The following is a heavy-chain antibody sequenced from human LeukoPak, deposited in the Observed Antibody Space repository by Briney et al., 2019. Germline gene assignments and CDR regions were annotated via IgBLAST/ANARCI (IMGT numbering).Heavy chain of an antibody. CDR3: ARERSTTPYYYVSSGYYPYYFDY. CDR1: GGSISSGDYY. D-gene: IGHD3-22*01. CDR2: IYYSGIT. J-gene: IGHJ4*02. Sequence: ASQTLSLTCTVSGGSISSGDYYWSWIRQPPGKGLEWIGCIYYSGITYYNPSLKNRVTISVDPSKNQFSLKLSSVTAADTAVYYCARERSTTPYYYVSSGYYPYYFDYWGQGTLVTVSS. V-gene: IGHV4-30-4*08.